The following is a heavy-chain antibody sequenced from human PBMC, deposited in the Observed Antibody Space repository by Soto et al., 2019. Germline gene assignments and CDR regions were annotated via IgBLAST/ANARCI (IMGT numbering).Heavy chain of an antibody. CDR2: ISYDGSNK. V-gene: IGHV3-30-3*01. Sequence: QVQLVESGGGVVEPGRSLRLSCAASGFTFSSYAMHWVRQAPGKGLEWVAVISYDGSNKYYADSVKGRFTISRDNYKNTLYLQMNSLRAEDTAVYYCATDSTYYYDSSGYSLPDYWGQGTLVTVSA. CDR3: ATDSTYYYDSSGYSLPDY. J-gene: IGHJ4*02. CDR1: GFTFSSYA. D-gene: IGHD3-22*01.